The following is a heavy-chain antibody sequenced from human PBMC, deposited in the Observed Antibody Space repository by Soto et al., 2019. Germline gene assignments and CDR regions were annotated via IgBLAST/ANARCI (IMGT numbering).Heavy chain of an antibody. CDR3: ARSPHDSTWWFDP. V-gene: IGHV1-69*02. CDR1: GGTFSSYT. J-gene: IGHJ5*02. Sequence: QVQLVQSGAEVKKPGSSVKVSCKASGGTFSSYTISWVRQAPGQGLEWMGRIIPILGIANYAQKFQGRVTMTADKSTSTAYMELSSLRSEDTAVYYCARSPHDSTWWFDPWGQGTLVTVSS. CDR2: IIPILGIA. D-gene: IGHD1-1*01.